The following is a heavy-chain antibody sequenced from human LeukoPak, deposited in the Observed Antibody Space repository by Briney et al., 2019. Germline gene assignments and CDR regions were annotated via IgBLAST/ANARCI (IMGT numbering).Heavy chain of an antibody. Sequence: GGSLRLSCAASGFTLSNHRKHWVREAPGKGVEWLAVISYDGSNKYYADSVKGRFTISRDNSKNTLYLQMNSLRAEDTAVYYCAKGGASNYGDLDYWGQGTLVTVSS. V-gene: IGHV3-30*18. J-gene: IGHJ4*02. CDR2: ISYDGSNK. CDR1: GFTLSNHR. CDR3: AKGGASNYGDLDY. D-gene: IGHD4-17*01.